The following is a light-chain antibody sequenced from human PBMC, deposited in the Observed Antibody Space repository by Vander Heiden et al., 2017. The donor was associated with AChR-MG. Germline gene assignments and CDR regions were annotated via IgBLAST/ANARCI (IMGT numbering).Light chain of an antibody. Sequence: EVVLTQSPATVSLSPGDRATPSCRASQGISTALAWYQHKPGQAPRLLIYDASNRAADIPDRFSGSGTGTDFTLTIRSVEPEDFAVYYCQQRSLWLTFGGGTRVEIK. CDR3: QQRSLWLT. V-gene: IGKV3-11*01. CDR2: DAS. J-gene: IGKJ4*01. CDR1: QGISTA.